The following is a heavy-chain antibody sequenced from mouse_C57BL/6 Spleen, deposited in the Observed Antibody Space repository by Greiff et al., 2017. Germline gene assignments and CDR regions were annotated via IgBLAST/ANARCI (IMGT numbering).Heavy chain of an antibody. J-gene: IGHJ3*01. D-gene: IGHD2-5*01. CDR1: GFTFSSYA. V-gene: IGHV5-9-1*02. CDR3: TRERDSNYLAWFAY. CDR2: ISRGGDYI. Sequence: EVKLQESGEGLVKPGGSLKLSCAASGFTFSSYAMSWVRQTPEKRLEWVAYISRGGDYIYYADTVKGRFTISRDNARNTLYLQMSSLKSEDTAMYYCTRERDSNYLAWFAYWGQGTLGTGSA.